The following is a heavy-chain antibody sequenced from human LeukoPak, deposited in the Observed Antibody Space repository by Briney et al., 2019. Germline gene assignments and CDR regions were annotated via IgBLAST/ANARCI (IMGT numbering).Heavy chain of an antibody. Sequence: GESLSLSCAAYGVTFSNFYMGWVRQAPGKGLEWVANIKQDGSEKYYVDSVKGRFTISRDNAKNSLYLQMNSLRAEDTAVYYCARVGAAVDFDYWGQGTLVTVSS. CDR3: ARVGAAVDFDY. D-gene: IGHD6-13*01. V-gene: IGHV3-7*01. J-gene: IGHJ4*02. CDR1: GVTFSNFY. CDR2: IKQDGSEK.